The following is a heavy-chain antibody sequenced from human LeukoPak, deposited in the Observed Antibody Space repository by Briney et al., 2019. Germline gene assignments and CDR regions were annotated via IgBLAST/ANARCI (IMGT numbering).Heavy chain of an antibody. D-gene: IGHD1-26*01. CDR2: IYSDGTT. Sequence: GGSLRLSCAVSGFTVSSNYMSWVRQAPGKGLQWVSVIYSDGTTFYADSVKGRFTISRDNAKNSLYLQMNSLRAEDTAVYYCARAIVGATPYYYYGMDVWGQGTTVTVSS. J-gene: IGHJ6*02. CDR3: ARAIVGATPYYYYGMDV. CDR1: GFTVSSNY. V-gene: IGHV3-53*01.